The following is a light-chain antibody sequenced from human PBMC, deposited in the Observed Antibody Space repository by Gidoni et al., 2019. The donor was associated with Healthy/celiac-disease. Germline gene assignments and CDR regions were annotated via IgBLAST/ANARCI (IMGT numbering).Light chain of an antibody. CDR2: QDS. CDR3: QAWDSSTEV. V-gene: IGLV3-1*01. Sequence: SYELTLPPSVSVSPGQTASITCSGEKLGDKYACWYQQKPGQSPVLVIYQDSKRPSGIPERFSGSNSGNTATLTISGTQAMDEADYYCQAWDSSTEVFGTGTKVTVL. J-gene: IGLJ1*01. CDR1: KLGDKY.